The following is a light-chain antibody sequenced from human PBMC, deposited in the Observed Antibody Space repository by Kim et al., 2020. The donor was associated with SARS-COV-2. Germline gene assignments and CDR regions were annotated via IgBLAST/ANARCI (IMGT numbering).Light chain of an antibody. CDR2: DVT. V-gene: IGLV2-14*04. Sequence: QSVTISCTGTSSDVGNYKYVSWYQQYPGKAPKLLIYDVTNRTSGVSNRFSGSKSGNTDSLTISGLQADDEADYYCSSYTGSSTVGVFGTGTKVTVL. CDR1: SSDVGNYKY. CDR3: SSYTGSSTVGV. J-gene: IGLJ1*01.